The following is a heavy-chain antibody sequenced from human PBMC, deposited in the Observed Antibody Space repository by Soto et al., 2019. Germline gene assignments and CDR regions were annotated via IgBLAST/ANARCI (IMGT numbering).Heavy chain of an antibody. Sequence: EVQLVESGGGLVKPGGSLRLSCAASGFTFSSYSMNWVRQAPGKGLEWVSSISSSSSYIYYADSVKGRFTISRDNAKNSLYLQMNSLRAEDTAVYYCAREGSRGAYFDYWGQGTLVTVSS. D-gene: IGHD1-26*01. CDR3: AREGSRGAYFDY. CDR1: GFTFSSYS. J-gene: IGHJ4*02. V-gene: IGHV3-21*01. CDR2: ISSSSSYI.